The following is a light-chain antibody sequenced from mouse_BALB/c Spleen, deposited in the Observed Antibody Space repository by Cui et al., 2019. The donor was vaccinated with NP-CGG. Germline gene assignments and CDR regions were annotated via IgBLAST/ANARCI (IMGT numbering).Light chain of an antibody. CDR1: TGAVTTSNY. V-gene: IGLV1*01. CDR3: ALWYSNHWV. CDR2: GTN. J-gene: IGLJ1*01. Sequence: QPLVTQASAPSTSPGETVTLTCRSSTGAVTTSNYANWVQEKPDHLFTGIIGGTNNRAPGVPARFSGSLTGDKAALTITGAQTEDEAIYFCALWYSNHWVFGGGTKLTVL.